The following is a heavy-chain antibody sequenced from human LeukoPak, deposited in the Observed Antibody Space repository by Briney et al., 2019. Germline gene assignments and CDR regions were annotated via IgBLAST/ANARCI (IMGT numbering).Heavy chain of an antibody. D-gene: IGHD1-1*01. CDR3: ASYERDGWNDPFQH. J-gene: IGHJ1*01. Sequence: PGGSLRLSCAASGFTFSSCWMSWVRQAPGKGLEWVSVIYSGGSTYYADSVKGRFTISRDNSKNTLYLQMNSLRAEDTAVYYCASYERDGWNDPFQHWGQGTLVTVSS. CDR2: IYSGGST. V-gene: IGHV3-66*02. CDR1: GFTFSSCW.